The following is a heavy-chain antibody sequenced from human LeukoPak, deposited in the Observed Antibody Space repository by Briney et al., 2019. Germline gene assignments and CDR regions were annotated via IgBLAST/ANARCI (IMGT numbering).Heavy chain of an antibody. V-gene: IGHV3-21*01. D-gene: IGHD1-26*01. CDR2: ISSSSSYI. J-gene: IGHJ4*02. CDR3: ARALPGESGSYSKRAFDY. CDR1: GFTFSSYS. Sequence: GGSLRLSCAASGFTFSSYSMNWVRQAPGKGLEWVSSISSSSSYIYYADSVKGRFTISRDNAKNSLYLQMNSLRAEDTAVYYCARALPGESGSYSKRAFDYWGQGTLVTVSS.